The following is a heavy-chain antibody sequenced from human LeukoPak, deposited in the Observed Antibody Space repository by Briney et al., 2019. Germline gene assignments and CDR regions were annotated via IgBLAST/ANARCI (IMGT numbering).Heavy chain of an antibody. Sequence: ASVTVSFKASGGTFRSYAINWVRQAPGQGLEWMGRIIPMLSITNYAQKLQGRVTITADKSTNTAYMELSSLRSEDTAVYYCATYNVDYYDTSDGMDVWGQGTTVTVSS. D-gene: IGHD3-22*01. J-gene: IGHJ6*02. CDR3: ATYNVDYYDTSDGMDV. V-gene: IGHV1-69*04. CDR2: IIPMLSIT. CDR1: GGTFRSYA.